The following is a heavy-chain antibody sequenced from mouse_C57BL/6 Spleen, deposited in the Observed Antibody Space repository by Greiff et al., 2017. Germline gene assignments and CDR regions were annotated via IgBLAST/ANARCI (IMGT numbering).Heavy chain of an antibody. CDR3: ARLYGYDDAMDY. J-gene: IGHJ4*01. V-gene: IGHV2-6-2*01. CDR2: IWSDGST. CDR1: GFSLTSYG. D-gene: IGHD2-2*01. Sequence: LVAPSQSLSITCTVSGFSLTSYGVHWVRQPPGKGLEWLVVIWSDGSTTYNSALKSRLSISKDNSKSQVFLKMNSLQTDDTAMYYCARLYGYDDAMDYWGQGTSVTVSS.